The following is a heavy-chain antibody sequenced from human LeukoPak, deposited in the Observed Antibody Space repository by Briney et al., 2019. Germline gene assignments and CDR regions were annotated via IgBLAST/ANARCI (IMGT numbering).Heavy chain of an antibody. J-gene: IGHJ3*02. Sequence: ASVTVSCKASGGTFSNYAINWVRQAPGQGLEWMGRIIPMVGIANCGQKFQGRVTITADKSTSTAYMELSSLRSEDTAVYYCARVGAVIEEAFDIWGQGTMVTVSS. D-gene: IGHD3-22*01. CDR1: GGTFSNYA. V-gene: IGHV1-69*04. CDR3: ARVGAVIEEAFDI. CDR2: IIPMVGIA.